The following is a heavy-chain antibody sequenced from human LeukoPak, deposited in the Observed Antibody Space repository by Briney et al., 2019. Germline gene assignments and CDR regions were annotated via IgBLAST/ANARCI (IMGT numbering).Heavy chain of an antibody. V-gene: IGHV4-59*01. CDR1: GGSISSYY. Sequence: SETLSLTCTVSGGSISSYYWSWIRQPPGKGLEWIGYIYYSGSTNYNPSLKSRVTISVDTSKNQFSLKLSSVTAADTAVYYCAREGYGDYGGDGAFDIWGQGTMVTVSS. J-gene: IGHJ3*02. CDR2: IYYSGST. CDR3: AREGYGDYGGDGAFDI. D-gene: IGHD4-17*01.